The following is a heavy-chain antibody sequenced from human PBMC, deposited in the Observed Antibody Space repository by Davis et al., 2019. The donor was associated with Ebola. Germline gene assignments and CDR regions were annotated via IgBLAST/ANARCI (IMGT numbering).Heavy chain of an antibody. CDR2: ISSSSSYI. CDR1: GFTFSSYS. CDR3: ARDAGSSFPLDY. V-gene: IGHV3-21*01. D-gene: IGHD6-6*01. J-gene: IGHJ4*02. Sequence: GESLKISCAASGFTFSSYSMNWVRQAPGKGLEWVSSISSSSSYIYYADSVKGRFTISRDNAKNSLYLQMNSLRAEDTAVYYCARDAGSSFPLDYWGQGTLVTVSS.